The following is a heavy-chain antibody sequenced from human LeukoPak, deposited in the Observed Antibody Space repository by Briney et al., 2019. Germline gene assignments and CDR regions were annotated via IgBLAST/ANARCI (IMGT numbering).Heavy chain of an antibody. CDR2: IYFSGST. V-gene: IGHV4-39*07. CDR3: ARDLITMVRGVSYYMDV. Sequence: PSETLSLTCTVSGGSISSSSYYWGWIRQPPGKGLEWIGNIYFSGSTYYSPSLKSRVTISLDTSRNQFSLKLSSVTAADTAVYYCARDLITMVRGVSYYMDVWGKGTTVTISS. CDR1: GGSISSSSYY. J-gene: IGHJ6*03. D-gene: IGHD3-10*01.